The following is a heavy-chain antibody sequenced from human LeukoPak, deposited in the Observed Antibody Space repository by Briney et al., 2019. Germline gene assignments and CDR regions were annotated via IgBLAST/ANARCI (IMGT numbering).Heavy chain of an antibody. CDR2: TWYDGSTK. CDR1: GFTFRNYG. Sequence: GGSLRLSCAASGFTFRNYGMHWVRQAPGKGREWVAMTWYDGSTKNYAASVMGRLTISRHNSNNTLYLQMISLRDEHPAVSSCARDASMVTGNWFDPGGQGTLVTVSS. D-gene: IGHD4-23*01. V-gene: IGHV3-33*01. J-gene: IGHJ5*02. CDR3: ARDASMVTGNWFDP.